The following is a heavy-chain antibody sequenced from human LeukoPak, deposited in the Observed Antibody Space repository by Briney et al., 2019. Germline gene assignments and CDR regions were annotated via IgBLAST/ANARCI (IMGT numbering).Heavy chain of an antibody. J-gene: IGHJ4*02. V-gene: IGHV4-39*07. Sequence: SETLSLTCTVSGGSISSGDYYWSWIRQPPGKGLEWIGEINHSGSTNYNPSLKSRVTISVDTSKNQFSLKLSSVTAADTAVYYCGFTIFGEWGQGTLVTVSS. CDR3: GFTIFGE. CDR1: GGSISSGDYY. D-gene: IGHD3-3*01. CDR2: INHSGST.